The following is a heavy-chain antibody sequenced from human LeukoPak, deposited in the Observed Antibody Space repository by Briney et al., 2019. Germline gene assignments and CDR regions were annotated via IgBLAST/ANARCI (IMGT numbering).Heavy chain of an antibody. J-gene: IGHJ4*02. CDR1: GFTFSSYG. CDR2: IKGDGSAK. CDR3: ARDWSDAYQVSIDY. V-gene: IGHV3-7*01. Sequence: PGGSLRLSCAASGFTFSSYGMHWVRQAPGKGLEWVANIKGDGSAKDYVDSVKGRFTISRDNAKNSLYLQTNSLRAEDTAVYYCARDWSDAYQVSIDYWGQGTLVTVSS. D-gene: IGHD2-2*01.